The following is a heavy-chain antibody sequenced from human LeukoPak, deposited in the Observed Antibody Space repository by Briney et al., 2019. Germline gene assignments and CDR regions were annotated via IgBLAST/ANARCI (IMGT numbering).Heavy chain of an antibody. D-gene: IGHD6-13*01. CDR2: IYYSGST. V-gene: IGHV4-59*08. Sequence: ASETLSLTCTVSGGSISSYYWSWIRQPPGKGLEWIGYIYYSGSTNYNPSLKSRVTISVDTSKNQFSLKLSSVTAADTAVYYCASQDLGIAAAGSFDYWGQGTLVTVSS. CDR1: GGSISSYY. CDR3: ASQDLGIAAAGSFDY. J-gene: IGHJ4*02.